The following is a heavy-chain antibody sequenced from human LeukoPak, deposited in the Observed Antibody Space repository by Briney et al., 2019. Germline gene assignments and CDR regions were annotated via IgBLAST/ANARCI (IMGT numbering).Heavy chain of an antibody. CDR3: ARDRPYSSSWPLDY. CDR1: GVSISSDDYS. Sequence: SQTLSLTCTVSGVSISSDDYSWSWIRQPPGKGLEWIGNIYYSGSTNYNPSLRSRVIISVDTSKNQFSLKLSSVTAADTAVYYCARDRPYSSSWPLDYWGQGSLVTVSS. V-gene: IGHV4-61*08. CDR2: IYYSGST. D-gene: IGHD6-13*01. J-gene: IGHJ4*02.